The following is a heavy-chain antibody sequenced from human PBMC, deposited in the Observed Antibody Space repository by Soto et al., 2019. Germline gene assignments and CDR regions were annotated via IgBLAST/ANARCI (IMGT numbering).Heavy chain of an antibody. V-gene: IGHV3-30*18. Sequence: ESGGGVVQPGRSLRLSCAASGFTFSSYGMHWVRQAPGKGLEWVAVISYDGSNKYYADSVKGRFTISRDNSKNTLYLQMNSLRAEDTAVYNCAKDVVVGATTGLGDYYYYYGMDVWGQGTTVTVSS. CDR3: AKDVVVGATTGLGDYYYYYGMDV. D-gene: IGHD1-26*01. CDR1: GFTFSSYG. J-gene: IGHJ6*02. CDR2: ISYDGSNK.